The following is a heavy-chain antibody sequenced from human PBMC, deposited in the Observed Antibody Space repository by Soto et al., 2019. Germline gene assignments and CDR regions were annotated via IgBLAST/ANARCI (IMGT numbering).Heavy chain of an antibody. V-gene: IGHV3-33*01. CDR1: GFTFSSYG. CDR3: ARVGAPYYYYGMDV. CDR2: IWYDGSNE. Sequence: PGGSLRLSCAASGFTFSSYGMHWVRQAPGKGLEWVAVIWYDGSNEYYADSVKGRFTISRDNSKNTLYLQMNSLRAEDTAVYYCARVGAPYYYYGMDVWGQGTTVTVSS. J-gene: IGHJ6*02. D-gene: IGHD1-26*01.